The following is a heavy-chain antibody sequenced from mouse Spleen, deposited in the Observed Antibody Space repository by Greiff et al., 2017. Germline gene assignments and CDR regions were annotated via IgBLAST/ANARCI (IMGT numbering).Heavy chain of an antibody. V-gene: IGHV1-78*01. CDR2: IYPRDGST. J-gene: IGHJ4*01. D-gene: IGHD2-10*02. CDR3: EMYGNYPYYAMDY. Sequence: VQLQQSDAELVKPGASVKISCKVSGYTFTDHTIHWMKQRPEQGLEWIGYIYPRDGSTKYNEKFKGKATLTADKSSSTAYMQLNSLTSEDSAVYFCEMYGNYPYYAMDYWGQGTSVTVSS. CDR1: GYTFTDHT.